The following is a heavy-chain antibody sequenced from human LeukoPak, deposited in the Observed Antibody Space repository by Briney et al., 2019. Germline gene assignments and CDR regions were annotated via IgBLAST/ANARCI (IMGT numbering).Heavy chain of an antibody. CDR3: ARDGGAMTTDNWFDP. Sequence: SEILTLTCTVSGYSISSGYYWGWIRQPPGKGLEWIGSIYHSGSTYYNPSLKSRVTISVDTSKNQFSLKLSSVTAADTAVHYCARDGGAMTTDNWFDPWGQGTLVTVSS. V-gene: IGHV4-38-2*02. J-gene: IGHJ5*02. D-gene: IGHD4-17*01. CDR2: IYHSGST. CDR1: GYSISSGYY.